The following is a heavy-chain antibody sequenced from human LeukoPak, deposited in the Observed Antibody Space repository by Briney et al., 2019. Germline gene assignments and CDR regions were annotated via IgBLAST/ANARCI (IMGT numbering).Heavy chain of an antibody. CDR3: ARSPLKGSSGWYPPHIDQ. D-gene: IGHD6-19*01. Sequence: MTSETLSLTCAVSGGSISSSIHYWAWIRQPPGKGLEWIGSMYYSGSTYYNPSIKSRVTISIDTSKNQFSLKLNSVTAADTAVFYCARSPLKGSSGWYPPHIDQWGQGTLVTVSS. J-gene: IGHJ5*02. V-gene: IGHV4-39*07. CDR1: GGSISSSIHY. CDR2: MYYSGST.